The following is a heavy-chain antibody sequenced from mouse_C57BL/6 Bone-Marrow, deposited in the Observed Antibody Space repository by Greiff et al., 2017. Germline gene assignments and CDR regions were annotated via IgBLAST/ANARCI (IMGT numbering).Heavy chain of an antibody. J-gene: IGHJ2*01. CDR2: GQGLEWIG. CDR1: YTFSRRVH. V-gene: IGHV1-87*01. CDR3: ADDSAVYYCAIITAVPYYFDY. D-gene: IGHD1-1*01. Sequence: QVQLQQSGPELARPWASVKISCQAFYTFSRRVHFTIRDTNYWMQWVKQRPGQGLEWIGAIYPGTGDTSYNQKFKGKATLTADKSASTAYMQLSSLIADDSAVYYCAIITAVPYYFDYWGQGTTLTVSS.